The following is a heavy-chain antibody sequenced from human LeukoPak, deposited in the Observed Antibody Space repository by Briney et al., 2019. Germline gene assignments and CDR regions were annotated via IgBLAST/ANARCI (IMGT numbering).Heavy chain of an antibody. CDR3: ARDGAAAGQVY. V-gene: IGHV3-21*01. D-gene: IGHD6-13*01. CDR1: GFTFSSYS. J-gene: IGHJ4*02. Sequence: GGSLRLSCAASGFTFSSYSMNWVRQAPGKGLEWVSSISSSSSYIYYADSVKGRFTISRDNAKNSLYLQMNSLRAEDTAVCYCARDGAAAGQVYWGQGTLVTASS. CDR2: ISSSSSYI.